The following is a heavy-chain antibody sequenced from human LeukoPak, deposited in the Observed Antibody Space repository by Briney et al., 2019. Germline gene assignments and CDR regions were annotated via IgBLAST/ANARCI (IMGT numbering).Heavy chain of an antibody. CDR3: ARVYTPSIVFDY. CDR2: IYYSGTT. J-gene: IGHJ4*02. CDR1: GGSITNGGFY. Sequence: SETLSLTCTVSGGSITNGGFYWSWIRQPPGKALEWIGYIYYSGTTYYNPSLKSRVSMSVDTSENRFSLKLSSVTAADTAVYYCARVYTPSIVFDYWGQGTLVTVSS. V-gene: IGHV4-31*03. D-gene: IGHD2-2*02.